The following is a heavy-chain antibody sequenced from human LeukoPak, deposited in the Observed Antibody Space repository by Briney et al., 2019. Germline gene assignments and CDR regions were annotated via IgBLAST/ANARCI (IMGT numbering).Heavy chain of an antibody. CDR1: GYTFTDYY. Sequence: ASVKVSCKTSGYTFTDYYMHWVRQAPGQGLEYMGWINPNSGGTDYAQKFQGRVTMTRDSSISTAYMELSRLRSDDTAVYYCARVLPGDGYSYGYWGQGTLVTVSS. CDR3: ARVLPGDGYSYGY. V-gene: IGHV1-2*02. J-gene: IGHJ4*02. CDR2: INPNSGGT. D-gene: IGHD5-18*01.